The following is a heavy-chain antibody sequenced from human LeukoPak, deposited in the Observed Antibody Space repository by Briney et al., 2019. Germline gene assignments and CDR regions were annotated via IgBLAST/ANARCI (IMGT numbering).Heavy chain of an antibody. V-gene: IGHV3-23*01. CDR3: AKTRPLDSSSWSHGDY. J-gene: IGHJ4*02. D-gene: IGHD6-13*01. Sequence: PGGSLRLSCAASGFIFSNYAMHWVRQAPGKGLEWVSAISGSGDSTYYGDSVKGRFTISRDNSKNTLYLQMNSLRAEDTAVYYCAKTRPLDSSSWSHGDYWGQGTLVTVSS. CDR2: ISGSGDST. CDR1: GFIFSNYA.